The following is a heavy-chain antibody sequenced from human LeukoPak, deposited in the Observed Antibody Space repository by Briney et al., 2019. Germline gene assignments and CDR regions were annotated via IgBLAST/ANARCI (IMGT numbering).Heavy chain of an antibody. J-gene: IGHJ4*02. V-gene: IGHV3-53*01. CDR3: ARDFDYGDYDPGSY. D-gene: IGHD4-17*01. Sequence: PGGSLRLSCTVSGFTVSSNSMSWVRQAPGKGLEWVSFIYSDNTHYSDSVKGRFTISRDNAKNSLYLQMNSLRVEDTAVYYCARDFDYGDYDPGSYWGQGTLVTVSS. CDR1: GFTVSSNS. CDR2: IYSDNT.